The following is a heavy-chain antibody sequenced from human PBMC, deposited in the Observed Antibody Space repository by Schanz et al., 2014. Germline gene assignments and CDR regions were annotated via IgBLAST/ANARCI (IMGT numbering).Heavy chain of an antibody. CDR3: ARVLGGDEGLDQ. Sequence: EVQLVESGGGLVQPGGSLRLCCVASGFTFSRYWMTWVRPAPGKGLEWVANIKQDGSAKNYVDSVKGRFTTARDNPKSSLCLQMNSLRAEDTALYYCARVLGGDEGLDQWGQGTLVTVSS. CDR1: GFTFSRYW. CDR2: IKQDGSAK. D-gene: IGHD4-17*01. J-gene: IGHJ4*02. V-gene: IGHV3-7*01.